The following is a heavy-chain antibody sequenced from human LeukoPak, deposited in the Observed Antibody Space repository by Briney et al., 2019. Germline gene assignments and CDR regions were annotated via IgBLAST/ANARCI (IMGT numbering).Heavy chain of an antibody. V-gene: IGHV4-59*01. CDR1: GGSISSYY. J-gene: IGHJ4*02. D-gene: IGHD5-18*01. CDR3: ARVGSYSYGHFDY. Sequence: SETLSLTCTVSGGSISSYYWSWIRQPPGKGLEWIGYIYYSGSTNYNPSLKSRVTISVDTSKNQFSLKLSSVTAADTAVYYRARVGSYSYGHFDYWGQGTLVTVSS. CDR2: IYYSGST.